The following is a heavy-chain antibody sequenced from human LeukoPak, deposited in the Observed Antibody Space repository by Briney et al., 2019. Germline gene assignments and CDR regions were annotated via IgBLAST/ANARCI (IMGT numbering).Heavy chain of an antibody. CDR2: INHSGST. D-gene: IGHD3-9*01. V-gene: IGHV4-34*01. J-gene: IGHJ5*02. CDR3: ARGAHHRYYDILTGSTHPNNWFDP. CDR1: GGSFSGYY. Sequence: SETLSLTCAVYGGSFSGYYWSWIRQPPGKGLEWIGEINHSGSTYYNPSLKSRVTISVDTSKNQFSLKLSSVTAADTAVYYCARGAHHRYYDILTGSTHPNNWFDPWGQGTLVTVSS.